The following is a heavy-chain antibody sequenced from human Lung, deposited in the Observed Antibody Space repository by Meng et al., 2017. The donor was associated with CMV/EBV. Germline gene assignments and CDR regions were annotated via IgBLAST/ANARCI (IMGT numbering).Heavy chain of an antibody. V-gene: IGHV3-11*01. Sequence: GESPKTSCAASGFTFSDYYKSWIRQAPGKGLEWVSFISSSGSTIFYADSRKGRFTISRDNVKNPLKLQMNSLRAEDTDVYYCARDKAYDFWSGHYYYGKDVWGQGTXVTVSS. CDR1: GFTFSDYY. CDR3: ARDKAYDFWSGHYYYGKDV. D-gene: IGHD3-3*01. CDR2: ISSSGSTI. J-gene: IGHJ6*02.